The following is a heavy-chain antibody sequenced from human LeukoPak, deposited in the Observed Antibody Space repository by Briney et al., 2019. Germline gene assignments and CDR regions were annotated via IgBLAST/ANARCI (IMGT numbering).Heavy chain of an antibody. D-gene: IGHD3-3*01. CDR3: AKIPTYYDCWSGYYFDY. CDR1: GFTFSSYA. Sequence: PGGSLRLSCAASGFTFSSYAMSWVRQAPGKGLEWVSAISGSGGSTYYADSVKGRFTISRDNSKNTLYLQMNSLRAEDTAVYYCAKIPTYYDCWSGYYFDYWGQGTLVTVSS. CDR2: ISGSGGST. J-gene: IGHJ4*02. V-gene: IGHV3-23*01.